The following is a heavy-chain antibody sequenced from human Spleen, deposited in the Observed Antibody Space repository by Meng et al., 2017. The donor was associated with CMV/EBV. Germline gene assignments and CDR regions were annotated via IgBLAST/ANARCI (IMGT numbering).Heavy chain of an antibody. D-gene: IGHD4-23*01. J-gene: IGHJ6*02. CDR1: GFTFSDYW. CDR2: IKQDSSEK. CDR3: GRILYGGNYRIDV. Sequence: GGSLRLSCAASGFTFSDYWMSWVRQAPGKGLEWVANIKQDSSEKYYVDSVKGRITVSRDNAKNSLYLHMNNLRADDTAVYHCGRILYGGNYRIDVWGQGTTVTVSS. V-gene: IGHV3-7*01.